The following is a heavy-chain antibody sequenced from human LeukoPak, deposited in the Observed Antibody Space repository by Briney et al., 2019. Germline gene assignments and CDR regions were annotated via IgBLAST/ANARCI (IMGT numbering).Heavy chain of an antibody. CDR2: IYYSGNTGST. J-gene: IGHJ4*02. Sequence: PSETLSLTCTVSGASISSYYWSWIRQPPGKGPEWIGYIYYSGNTGSTHYNPSLTRRVTIPVDTSKNQFSLKLSPLTAADTAVYYCASGPYPAAGTDHQFDYWGQGTLVTVFS. CDR1: GASISSYY. CDR3: ASGPYPAAGTDHQFDY. V-gene: IGHV4-59*01. D-gene: IGHD6-13*01.